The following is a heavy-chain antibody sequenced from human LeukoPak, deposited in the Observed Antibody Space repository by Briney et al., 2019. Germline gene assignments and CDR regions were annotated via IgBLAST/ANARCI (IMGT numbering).Heavy chain of an antibody. V-gene: IGHV1-69*05. CDR2: IIPIFGTA. Sequence: SVKVSCKASGGTFSSYAISWVRQAPGQGLEWMGGIIPIFGTANYAQKFQGRVTITTDESTRTAYMELSSLRSEDTAVYYCARAKAGTAAGPRPNWFDPWGQGTLVTVSS. CDR3: ARAKAGTAAGPRPNWFDP. D-gene: IGHD6-13*01. J-gene: IGHJ5*02. CDR1: GGTFSSYA.